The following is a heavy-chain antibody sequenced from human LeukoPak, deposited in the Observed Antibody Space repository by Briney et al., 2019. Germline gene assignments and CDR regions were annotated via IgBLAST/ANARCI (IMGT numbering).Heavy chain of an antibody. CDR2: MNPNSGNT. Sequence: ASVKVSCKASGYTFTSYDINWVRQATGQGLEWMGWMNPNSGNTGYAQKFQGRVTMTRNTSISTAYMELSSLRSEDTAVYYCARGGYSYGFNYFDYWGQGTLVTVSS. CDR1: GYTFTSYD. D-gene: IGHD5-18*01. J-gene: IGHJ4*02. V-gene: IGHV1-8*01. CDR3: ARGGYSYGFNYFDY.